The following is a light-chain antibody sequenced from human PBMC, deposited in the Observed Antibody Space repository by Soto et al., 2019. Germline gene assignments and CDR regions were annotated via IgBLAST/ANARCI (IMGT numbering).Light chain of an antibody. Sequence: SYELTQPPSVSVAPGKTATITCGGNNIGSESVHWYQQKPGQAPVLVIYYDSDRPSGIRERFSGSNSGNTATLTISRVEAGDEADYYCQVWDSSSDHPDRVFGGGTKLTVL. CDR2: YDS. CDR1: NIGSES. CDR3: QVWDSSSDHPDRV. V-gene: IGLV3-21*04. J-gene: IGLJ3*02.